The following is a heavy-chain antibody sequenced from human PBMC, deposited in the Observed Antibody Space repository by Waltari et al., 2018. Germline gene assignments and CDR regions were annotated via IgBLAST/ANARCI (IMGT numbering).Heavy chain of an antibody. CDR3: ARDRGYQQFDF. Sequence: EVRLVESGGGVVQPGGSLRPSCAASGVSCTPTWMSCIRQAPGRGLGRVSNINVDGSHEYYLDSVKCRFTISRDNAKNSLYLNLNSLRVEDSAVYYCARDRGYQQFDFWGQGTLVTVSS. CDR1: GVSCTPTW. J-gene: IGHJ4*02. D-gene: IGHD2-2*01. CDR2: INVDGSHE. V-gene: IGHV3-7*01.